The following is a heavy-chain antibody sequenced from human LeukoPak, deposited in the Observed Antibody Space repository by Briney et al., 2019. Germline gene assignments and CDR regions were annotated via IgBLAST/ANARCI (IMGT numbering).Heavy chain of an antibody. V-gene: IGHV4-39*07. Sequence: PSETLSLTCTVSGVSISSSNSYWGWIRQSPGKGLEWIGSIYYTGNTYYNPSLKSRVTISVDTSKNQFSLKLSSVTAADTAVYYCARAAGKQWLVRGYYFDYWGQGTLVTVSS. J-gene: IGHJ4*02. D-gene: IGHD6-19*01. CDR2: IYYTGNT. CDR1: GVSISSSNSY. CDR3: ARAAGKQWLVRGYYFDY.